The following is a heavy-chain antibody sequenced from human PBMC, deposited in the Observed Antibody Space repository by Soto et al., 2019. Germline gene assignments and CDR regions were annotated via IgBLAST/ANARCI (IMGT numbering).Heavy chain of an antibody. D-gene: IGHD6-13*01. CDR3: AKSASSWSFGRIIFDY. CDR1: GFTFSSYA. Sequence: GGSLRLSCAASGFTFSSYAMSWVRQAPGKGLEWVSAISGSGGSTYYADSVKGRFTISRDNSKNTLYLQMNSLRAEDTAVYYCAKSASSWSFGRIIFDYWGQGTLVTVSS. V-gene: IGHV3-23*01. J-gene: IGHJ4*02. CDR2: ISGSGGST.